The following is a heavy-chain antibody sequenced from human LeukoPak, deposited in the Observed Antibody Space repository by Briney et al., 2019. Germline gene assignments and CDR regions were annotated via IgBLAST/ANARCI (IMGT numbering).Heavy chain of an antibody. D-gene: IGHD2-15*01. J-gene: IGHJ4*02. V-gene: IGHV3-21*01. Sequence: GGSLRLSCAASGFPFSTHSLNWVRQAPGKGLEWVSSISAGGDFVYYGDSVKGRFTMSRDNAKNSLHLQMDSLTAEDTAVYYCVRDGGLNTNFDYWGQGTLVTVSS. CDR2: ISAGGDFV. CDR3: VRDGGLNTNFDY. CDR1: GFPFSTHS.